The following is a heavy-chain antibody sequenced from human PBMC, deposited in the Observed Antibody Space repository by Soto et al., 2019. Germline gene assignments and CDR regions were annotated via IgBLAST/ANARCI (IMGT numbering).Heavy chain of an antibody. D-gene: IGHD5-12*01. J-gene: IGHJ5*02. Sequence: SVKVSCKASGGTFSSYAISWVRQAPGQGLEWMGGIIPIFGTANYAQKFQGRVTITADESTSTAYMELSSLRSEDTAVYYCARYLDGYNSHWFDPWGQGTLVTVSS. CDR2: IIPIFGTA. CDR1: GGTFSSYA. CDR3: ARYLDGYNSHWFDP. V-gene: IGHV1-69*13.